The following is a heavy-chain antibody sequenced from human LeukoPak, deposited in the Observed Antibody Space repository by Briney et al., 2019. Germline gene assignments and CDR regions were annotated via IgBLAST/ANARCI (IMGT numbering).Heavy chain of an antibody. J-gene: IGHJ4*02. CDR3: ARDTIQPGLIDD. V-gene: IGHV3-48*04. Sequence: QSGGSLRLSCAASGFSFSLYAMNWVRQAPGKGPEWISYINSGGDDIHYAASVRGRFTISRDDAGNTLFLQLSSLRAEDTAVYYCARDTIQPGLIDDWGQGTLVTVSA. D-gene: IGHD2-2*01. CDR1: GFSFSLYA. CDR2: INSGGDDI.